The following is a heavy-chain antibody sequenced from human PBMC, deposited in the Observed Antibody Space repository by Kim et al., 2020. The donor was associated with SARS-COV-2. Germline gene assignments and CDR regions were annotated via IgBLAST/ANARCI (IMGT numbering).Heavy chain of an antibody. J-gene: IGHJ3*02. CDR1: GFTFSSYG. D-gene: IGHD3-22*01. CDR3: AKDRYYDSSGGDFDI. V-gene: IGHV3-30*18. Sequence: GGSLRLSCAASGFTFSSYGMHWVRQAPGKGLEWVAVISYDGSNKYYADSVKGRFTISRDNSKNTLYLQMNSLRAEDTAVYYCAKDRYYDSSGGDFDIWG. CDR2: ISYDGSNK.